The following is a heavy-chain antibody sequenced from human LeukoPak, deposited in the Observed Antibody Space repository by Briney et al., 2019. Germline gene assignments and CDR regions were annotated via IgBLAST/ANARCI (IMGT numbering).Heavy chain of an antibody. CDR1: GGSIRSHY. CDR2: IFYSGST. CDR3: ARGRYSYGLSYYYYMDV. J-gene: IGHJ6*03. Sequence: MPSETLSLTCTVSGGSIRSHYWSWIRQPPGKGLEWIGYIFYSGSTNYNPSLKSRVTISVDTSKNQFSLKLSSVTAADTAVYYCARGRYSYGLSYYYYMDVWGKGTTVTVSS. D-gene: IGHD5-18*01. V-gene: IGHV4-59*11.